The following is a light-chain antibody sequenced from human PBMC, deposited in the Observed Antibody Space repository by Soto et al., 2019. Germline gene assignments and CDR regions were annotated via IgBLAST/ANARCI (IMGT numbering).Light chain of an antibody. V-gene: IGKV1-5*03. Sequence: DIQMTQSPSTLSASVGDRVTITCRASQSISSALVWYQQKPGKAPNLLIYKASSLESGVPLRFSAGGSGTEFTLTISSLQPEDFAAYYCQQHKSYPRMVGQGTKVEIK. CDR1: QSISSA. J-gene: IGKJ1*01. CDR3: QQHKSYPRM. CDR2: KAS.